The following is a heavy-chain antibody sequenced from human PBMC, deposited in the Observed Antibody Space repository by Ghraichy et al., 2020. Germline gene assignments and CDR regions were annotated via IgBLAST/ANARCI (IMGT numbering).Heavy chain of an antibody. CDR3: ASQITTTTGIDY. CDR1: CGSINSFY. V-gene: IGHV4-59*01. CDR2: IYYSGST. Sequence: SETLSLTCTVSCGSINSFYWSWIRQPPGQGLEWIGYIYYSGSTNYNPSLKSRVTISVDTSKNQFSLKLSSVTAADTAVYYCASQITTTTGIDYWGQGTLVTVSS. D-gene: IGHD1-7*01. J-gene: IGHJ4*02.